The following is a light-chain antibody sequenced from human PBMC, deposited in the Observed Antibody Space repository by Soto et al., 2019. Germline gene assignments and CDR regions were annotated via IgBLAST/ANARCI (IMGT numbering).Light chain of an antibody. CDR3: SSYTSSSTLYV. Sequence: QSAPTQPASVSGSPGQSITISCTGTSSDVGGYNYVSWYQQYPGKAPKLIIYEVTNRPSGVSNRFSGSKSGNTASLTISGLQAEDEADYYCSSYTSSSTLYVFGAGTKLTVL. V-gene: IGLV2-14*01. CDR1: SSDVGGYNY. J-gene: IGLJ1*01. CDR2: EVT.